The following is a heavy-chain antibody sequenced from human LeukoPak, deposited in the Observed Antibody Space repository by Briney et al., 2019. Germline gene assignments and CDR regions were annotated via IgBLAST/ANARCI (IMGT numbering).Heavy chain of an antibody. Sequence: ASETLSLTCTVSGGSISSYYWSWIRQPAGKGLEWIGRIYTSGSTNYNPSLKSRVTMSVDTSKNQFSLKLSSVTAADTAVYYCARDLWEGSYYYYMDVWGKGTTVTVSS. J-gene: IGHJ6*03. CDR1: GGSISSYY. V-gene: IGHV4-4*07. CDR2: IYTSGST. CDR3: ARDLWEGSYYYYMDV. D-gene: IGHD3-16*01.